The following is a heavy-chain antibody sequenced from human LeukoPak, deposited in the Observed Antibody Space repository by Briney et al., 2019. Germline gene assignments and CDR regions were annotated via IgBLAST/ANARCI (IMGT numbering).Heavy chain of an antibody. CDR3: AGGSSWLLLFDY. CDR1: GGSISSGGYY. D-gene: IGHD6-13*01. J-gene: IGHJ4*02. V-gene: IGHV4-30-2*01. Sequence: SETLSLTCTVSGGSISSGGYYWSWIRQPPGKGLEWIGYIYHSGSTYYNPSLKSRVTISVDRSKNQFSLKLSSVTAADTAVYYCAGGSSWLLLFDYWGQGTLVTVSS. CDR2: IYHSGST.